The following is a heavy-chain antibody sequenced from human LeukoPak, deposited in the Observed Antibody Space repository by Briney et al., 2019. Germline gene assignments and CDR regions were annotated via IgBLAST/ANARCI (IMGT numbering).Heavy chain of an antibody. J-gene: IGHJ4*02. CDR3: ARLAAAGTGDY. Sequence: GGSLRLSCAASGFTFSSYAMSWVRQAPGKGLEWVSSISSSSSYIYYADSVKGRFTISRDNAKNSLYLQMNSLRAEDTAVYYCARLAAAGTGDYWGQGTLVTVSS. D-gene: IGHD6-13*01. V-gene: IGHV3-21*01. CDR2: ISSSSSYI. CDR1: GFTFSSYA.